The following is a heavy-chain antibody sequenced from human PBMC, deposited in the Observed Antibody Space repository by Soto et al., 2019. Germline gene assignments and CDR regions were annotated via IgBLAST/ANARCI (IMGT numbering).Heavy chain of an antibody. CDR2: IYYSGST. CDR1: GGSISSYY. CDR3: ARDRRGYYDSSGYDY. D-gene: IGHD3-22*01. Sequence: PSETLSLTCTVSGGSISSYYWSWIRQPPGKGLEWIGYIYYSGSTNYNPSLKSRVTISVDTSKNQFSLKLSSVTAADTAVYYCARDRRGYYDSSGYDYWGQGTLVTVSS. J-gene: IGHJ4*02. V-gene: IGHV4-59*12.